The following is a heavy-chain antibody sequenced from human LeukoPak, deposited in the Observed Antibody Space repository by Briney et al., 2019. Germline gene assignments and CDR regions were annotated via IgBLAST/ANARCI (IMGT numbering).Heavy chain of an antibody. V-gene: IGHV1-46*01. CDR2: INPSGGST. D-gene: IGHD4-11*01. CDR3: ARNVQSGLDY. Sequence: ASVKVSCKASGYTFTSYYIHWVRQAPGQGLEWMGFINPSGGSTSYAQKFQGRVTMTRDMSTSTVNMELTSLRSEDTAVYYCARNVQSGLDYWGQGTLVTVSS. J-gene: IGHJ4*02. CDR1: GYTFTSYY.